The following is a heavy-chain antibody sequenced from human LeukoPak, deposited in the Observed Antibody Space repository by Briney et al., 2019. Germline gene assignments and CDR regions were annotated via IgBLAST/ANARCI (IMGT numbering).Heavy chain of an antibody. J-gene: IGHJ5*02. CDR1: GFTFSSYE. V-gene: IGHV3-48*03. D-gene: IGHD2-15*01. CDR2: ISSSGSTI. CDR3: ARLVVAATNWFDP. Sequence: PGGSLRLSCAASGFTFSSYEMNWVRQAPGKGLEWVSYISSSGSTIYYADSVKGRFTISRDNAKNSLYLQMNSLRAEDTAVYYCARLVVAATNWFDPWGQGTLVTVSS.